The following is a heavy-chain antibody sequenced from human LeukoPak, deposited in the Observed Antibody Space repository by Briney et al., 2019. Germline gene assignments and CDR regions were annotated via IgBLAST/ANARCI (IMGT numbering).Heavy chain of an antibody. J-gene: IGHJ4*02. V-gene: IGHV1-46*01. Sequence: GASVKVPCKASGYTFTSYYMQWVRQAPGQGLEWMGIINPSGGTTTYAQKFQGRVTMTRDMSTSTVYMELSSLRSEDTAMYYCARAYYYDSSAYYPEAYWGQGTLVTVSS. CDR1: GYTFTSYY. CDR2: INPSGGTT. D-gene: IGHD3-22*01. CDR3: ARAYYYDSSAYYPEAY.